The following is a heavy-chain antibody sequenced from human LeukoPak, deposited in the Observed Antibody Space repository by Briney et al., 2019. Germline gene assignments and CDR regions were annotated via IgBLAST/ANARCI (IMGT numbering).Heavy chain of an antibody. J-gene: IGHJ4*02. Sequence: GGSLRLSCAASGFTFSSYSMNWVRQAPGKGLEWVSSISSSSSYIYYADSVKGRFTISRDNAKNSLYLQMNSLRAEDTAVYYCAKDRRAVTTGSLDYWGQGTLVTVSS. V-gene: IGHV3-21*01. CDR2: ISSSSSYI. CDR1: GFTFSSYS. CDR3: AKDRRAVTTGSLDY. D-gene: IGHD4-17*01.